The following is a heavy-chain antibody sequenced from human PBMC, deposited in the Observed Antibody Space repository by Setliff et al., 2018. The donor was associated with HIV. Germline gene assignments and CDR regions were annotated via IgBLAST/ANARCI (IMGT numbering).Heavy chain of an antibody. Sequence: SCKASGGTFSSYVISWVRQAPGQGPEWMGGIIRRNVYGGTTEYAASLKGRFSISRDDSKTIAYLQMNSLKTEDTAVYYCTRDGGYFDYWGQGTLVTVSS. CDR2: IRRNVYGGTT. CDR1: GGTFSSYV. V-gene: IGHV3-49*04. D-gene: IGHD3-3*01. CDR3: TRDGGYFDY. J-gene: IGHJ4*02.